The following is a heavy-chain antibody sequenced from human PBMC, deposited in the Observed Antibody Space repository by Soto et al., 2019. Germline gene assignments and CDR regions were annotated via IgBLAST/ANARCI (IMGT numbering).Heavy chain of an antibody. CDR1: GFTFSSYG. D-gene: IGHD4-17*01. CDR2: IWNDGSNK. V-gene: IGHV3-33*01. Sequence: QVQLVESGGGVVQPGRSLRLSCAASGFTFSSYGMHWVRQAPGKGLEWVAVIWNDGSNKYYADSVKGRFTISRDNSKNTLYRQMNSLSAEDTAVYYCARDRRSGYDPMTTVTRHYYLDYWGQGTLVTVSS. CDR3: ARDRRSGYDPMTTVTRHYYLDY. J-gene: IGHJ4*02.